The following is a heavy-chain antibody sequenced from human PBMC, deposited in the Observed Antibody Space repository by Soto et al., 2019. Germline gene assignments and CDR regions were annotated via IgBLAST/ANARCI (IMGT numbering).Heavy chain of an antibody. J-gene: IGHJ4*02. CDR3: AGHGSY. V-gene: IGHV4-39*01. Sequence: SETLSLTCPVSGVSISDTSYYWGWIRQSPGKVLEWIGTIYYSGKTYYHPALKSRVTISVDTSNNRFSLKLSSVTAADTAVYYCAGHGSYWGQGTLVTVSS. CDR1: GVSISDTSYY. CDR2: IYYSGKT.